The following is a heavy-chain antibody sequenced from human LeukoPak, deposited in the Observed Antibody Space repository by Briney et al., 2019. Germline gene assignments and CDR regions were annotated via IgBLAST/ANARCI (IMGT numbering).Heavy chain of an antibody. J-gene: IGHJ4*02. Sequence: GGSLRLSCAASGFTFSSYAMSWVRQAPGKGLEWVSAINSAGSTYYGDSVRGRFTISRDNSKNTLYLQMNSLRAEDTAVYYCAKDHLFGELFYYWGQGTLVTVSS. CDR3: AKDHLFGELFYY. D-gene: IGHD3-10*01. CDR2: INSAGST. V-gene: IGHV3-23*01. CDR1: GFTFSSYA.